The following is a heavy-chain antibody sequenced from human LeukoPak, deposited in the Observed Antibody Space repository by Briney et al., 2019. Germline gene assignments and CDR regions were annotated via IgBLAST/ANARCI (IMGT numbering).Heavy chain of an antibody. CDR2: IKQDGSEK. CDR3: ARDSGYGMAV. V-gene: IGHV3-7*01. Sequence: PGGSLRLSCAASGFTFSSHWMTWVRQAPGKGLEWVANIKQDGSEKYYVGSVKGRFTISRDNAKNSLYLEMNSLRAEETAVYYCARDSGYGMAVWGQGTTVTVSS. J-gene: IGHJ6*02. CDR1: GFTFSSHW.